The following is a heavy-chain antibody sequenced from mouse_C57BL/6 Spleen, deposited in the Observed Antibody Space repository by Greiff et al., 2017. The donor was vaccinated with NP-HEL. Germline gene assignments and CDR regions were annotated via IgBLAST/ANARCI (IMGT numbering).Heavy chain of an antibody. CDR1: GYTFTDYE. D-gene: IGHD1-1*01. J-gene: IGHJ2*01. CDR3: TRGYYGSRGYYFDY. Sequence: VQLQQSGAELVRPGASVTLSCKASGYTFTDYEMHWVKQTPVHGLEWIGAIDPETGGTAYNQKFKGKAILTADKSSSTAYMELRSLTSEDSAVYYCTRGYYGSRGYYFDYWGQGTTLTVSS. V-gene: IGHV1-15*01. CDR2: IDPETGGT.